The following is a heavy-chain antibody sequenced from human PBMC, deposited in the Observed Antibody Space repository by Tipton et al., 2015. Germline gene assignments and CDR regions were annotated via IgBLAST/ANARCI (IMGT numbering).Heavy chain of an antibody. CDR1: NDSISKYY. D-gene: IGHD3-9*01. CDR3: ACQDYDSLTRDYQTVDY. CDR2: IQYSGST. Sequence: LRLSCSVSNDSISKYYWSWIRQPPGKELEWIGYIQYSGSTNYNPSLKSRVTISVDTSKTQFSLKMSSVTASDTAVYYCACQDYDSLTRDYQTVDYWGQGTLVTVSS. J-gene: IGHJ4*02. V-gene: IGHV4-59*08.